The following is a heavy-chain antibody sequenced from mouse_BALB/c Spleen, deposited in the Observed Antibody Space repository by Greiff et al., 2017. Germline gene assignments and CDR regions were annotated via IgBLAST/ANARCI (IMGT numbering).Heavy chain of an antibody. D-gene: IGHD2-3*01. V-gene: IGHV1S126*01. CDR1: GYSFTSYW. CDR3: ARGSRIYDGYYEY. CDR2: IDPSDSET. J-gene: IGHJ2*01. Sequence: VQLQQSGPQLVRPGASVKISCKASGYSFTSYWMHWVKQRPGQGLEWIGMIDPSDSETRLNQKFKDKATLTVDKSSSTAYMQLSSPTSEDSAVYYCARGSRIYDGYYEYWGQGTTLTVSS.